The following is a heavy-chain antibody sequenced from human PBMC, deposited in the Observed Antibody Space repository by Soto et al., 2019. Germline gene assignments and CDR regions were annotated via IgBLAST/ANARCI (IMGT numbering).Heavy chain of an antibody. Sequence: GGSLRLSCAASGFTFSSYGMHWVRQAPGKGLEWMAVIWYDGSNKYNAASVKGRFTISRDNSKNTLYLQMNSLRAEDTAVYYCARHATGDRGAFDIWGQGTMVTVSS. CDR3: ARHATGDRGAFDI. V-gene: IGHV3-33*08. D-gene: IGHD7-27*01. CDR1: GFTFSSYG. CDR2: IWYDGSNK. J-gene: IGHJ3*02.